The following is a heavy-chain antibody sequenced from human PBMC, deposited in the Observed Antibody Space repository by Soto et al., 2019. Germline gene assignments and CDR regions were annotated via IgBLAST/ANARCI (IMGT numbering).Heavy chain of an antibody. CDR2: IYYNGDT. CDR1: GGSVNSGAYH. D-gene: IGHD3-3*01. V-gene: IGHV4-31*03. J-gene: IGHJ6*02. CDR3: ARGSAGRFLGVYYGVDV. Sequence: QVQLQESGPGLVKPSQTLSLTCTVSGGSVNSGAYHWNWIRQHPGKGLDWIGYIYYNGDTSYNSSLKRRSNISIDTSKNQFALTLTSVTAADTAVYFCARGSAGRFLGVYYGVDVWGPGTMVTVSS.